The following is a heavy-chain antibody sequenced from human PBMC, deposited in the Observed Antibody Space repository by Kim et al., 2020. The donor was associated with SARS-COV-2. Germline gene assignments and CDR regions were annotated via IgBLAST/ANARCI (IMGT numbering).Heavy chain of an antibody. Sequence: NYHPPLKSRVTISVDTSKNQFSLKLNSVTAADTAVYHCARKFSNPWDFDYWGQGTLVTVSS. CDR3: ARKFSNPWDFDY. V-gene: IGHV4-59*01. J-gene: IGHJ4*02. D-gene: IGHD6-6*01.